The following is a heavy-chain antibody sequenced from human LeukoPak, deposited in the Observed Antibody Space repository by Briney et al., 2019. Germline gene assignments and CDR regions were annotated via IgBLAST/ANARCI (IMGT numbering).Heavy chain of an antibody. V-gene: IGHV4-34*01. J-gene: IGHJ5*02. CDR3: ARGLLWYH. CDR1: GFTVSSNY. Sequence: GSLRLSCAASGFTVSSNYTSWIRQPPGKGLEWIGEINHSGSTNYNPSLKSRVTISVDTPKNQFSLKLSSVTAADTAVYYCARGLLWYHWGQGTLVTVSS. D-gene: IGHD3-10*01. CDR2: INHSGST.